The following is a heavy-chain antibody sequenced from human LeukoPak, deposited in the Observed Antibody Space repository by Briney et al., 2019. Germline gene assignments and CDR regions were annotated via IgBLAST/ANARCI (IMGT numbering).Heavy chain of an antibody. CDR2: INHSGST. Sequence: SETLSLTCAVYGGSFSGYYWSWIRQPPGKGLEWIGEINHSGSTNYNPSLESRVTISVDTSKNQFSLKLSSVTAADTAVYYCARGPWRILGAVGAGYWFDPWGQGTLVTVSS. CDR1: GGSFSGYY. J-gene: IGHJ5*02. D-gene: IGHD1-26*01. V-gene: IGHV4-34*01. CDR3: ARGPWRILGAVGAGYWFDP.